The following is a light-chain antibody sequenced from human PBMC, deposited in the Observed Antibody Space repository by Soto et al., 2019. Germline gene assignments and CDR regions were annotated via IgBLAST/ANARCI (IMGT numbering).Light chain of an antibody. J-gene: IGLJ1*01. CDR2: QVT. CDR3: SSYTDSSNYV. CDR1: SSDLAIYNY. V-gene: IGLV2-14*01. Sequence: QSALSHPGSVCWPPGHSITISCTGTSSDLAIYNYVSWYQQQPGKAPKLMIYQVTNRPSGVSNRFSGSRSGNTASLTISGLQAEEEADHYCSSYTDSSNYVFGTGTKVTVL.